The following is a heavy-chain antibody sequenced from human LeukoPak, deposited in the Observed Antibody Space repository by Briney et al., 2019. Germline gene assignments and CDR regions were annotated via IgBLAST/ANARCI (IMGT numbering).Heavy chain of an antibody. D-gene: IGHD3-22*01. CDR2: ITSSSTTI. V-gene: IGHV3-48*02. J-gene: IGHJ4*02. CDR3: ASSLMVGRYYDSSYYFDY. Sequence: GGSLRLSCAASGFTFSSYSMNWVRQALGKGLEWVSYITSSSTTIYYADSVRGRFTISRDNAKNSLYLQMNSLRDEDTAVYYCASSLMVGRYYDSSYYFDYWGQGTLVTVSS. CDR1: GFTFSSYS.